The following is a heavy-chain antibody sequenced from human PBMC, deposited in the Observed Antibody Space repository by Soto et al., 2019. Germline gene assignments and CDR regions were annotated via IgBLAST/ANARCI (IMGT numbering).Heavy chain of an antibody. J-gene: IGHJ3*02. CDR1: GASTGSGCYS. CDR2: IYHSGST. CDR3: GRQPYQNDAFDI. Sequence: TLSLTCAFYGASTGSGCYSWRWIRQPPGKGLEWIGYIYHSGSTYYNPSLKSRVTISVDRSKNQFSLKLSSVTAADTAVYYCGRQPYQNDAFDIWGQGTMVNVSS. D-gene: IGHD2-2*01. V-gene: IGHV4-30-2*01.